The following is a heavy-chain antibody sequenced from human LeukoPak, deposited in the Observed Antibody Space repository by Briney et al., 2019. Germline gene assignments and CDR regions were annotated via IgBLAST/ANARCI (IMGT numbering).Heavy chain of an antibody. J-gene: IGHJ4*02. CDR3: ARSSSSGSYWADY. Sequence: SETLSLTCSVSGGSISTYYWSWIRQPPGKGLEWIGYIYYSGSTNYNPSLKSRVTISVDTSKNQFSLKLSSVTAADTAVYYCARSSSSGSYWADYWGQGTLVTASS. V-gene: IGHV4-59*01. CDR1: GGSISTYY. D-gene: IGHD1-26*01. CDR2: IYYSGST.